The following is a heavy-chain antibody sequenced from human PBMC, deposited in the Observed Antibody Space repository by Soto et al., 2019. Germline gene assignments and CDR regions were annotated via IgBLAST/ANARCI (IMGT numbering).Heavy chain of an antibody. J-gene: IGHJ4*02. D-gene: IGHD3-22*01. CDR3: ARRASGYPYYFDY. CDR1: GGSISSYF. V-gene: IGHV4-59*01. CDR2: IYYSGST. Sequence: PSETLSLTCTVSGGSISSYFWSWIRQAPGKGLEWIGYIYYSGSTNYNPSLKSRVTLPVDTSKNQFSLKLSSLTAAVTAVYSCARRASGYPYYFDYWGQGTLVTVSS.